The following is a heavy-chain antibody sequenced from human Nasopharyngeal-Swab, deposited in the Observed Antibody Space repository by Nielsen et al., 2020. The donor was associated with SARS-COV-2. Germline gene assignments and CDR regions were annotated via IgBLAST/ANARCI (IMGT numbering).Heavy chain of an antibody. J-gene: IGHJ4*02. CDR2: IKQDGSER. Sequence: GGSLRLSCAASGVNFNNYWMSWVRQAPGKGLEWVANIKQDGSERHYLQSVRCRFTIPRDNAKNSVFLQMNNLRAEDTAVYYCTKDHVRGCQLDSWGQGTLVTVSS. V-gene: IGHV3-7*03. D-gene: IGHD3-10*02. CDR1: GVNFNNYW. CDR3: TKDHVRGCQLDS.